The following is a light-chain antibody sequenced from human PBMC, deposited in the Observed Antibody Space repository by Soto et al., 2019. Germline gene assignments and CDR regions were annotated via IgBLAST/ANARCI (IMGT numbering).Light chain of an antibody. CDR1: SSDIGGYNY. Sequence: QSALTQPASVSGSPGQSITISCTGTSSDIGGYNYVSWFQLHPGKAPKLLIYEVSNRPSGVSNRLSGSKSGNTASLTISGLQAEDEADYFCSSDTTSSTWVFGGGTKLTVL. CDR2: EVS. CDR3: SSDTTSSTWV. V-gene: IGLV2-14*01. J-gene: IGLJ3*02.